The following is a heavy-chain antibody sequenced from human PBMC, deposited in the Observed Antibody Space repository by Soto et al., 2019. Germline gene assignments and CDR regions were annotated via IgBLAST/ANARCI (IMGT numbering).Heavy chain of an antibody. CDR2: ISSSSSTI. V-gene: IGHV3-48*01. D-gene: IGHD2-2*01. Sequence: TGGSLRLSCAASGFTFSSYSMNWVRQAPGKGLEWVSYISSSSSTIYYADSVKGRFTISRDNAKNSLYLQMNSLRAEDTAVYYCARVVVVPAAMREYYFDYWGQGTLVTVSS. CDR3: ARVVVVPAAMREYYFDY. CDR1: GFTFSSYS. J-gene: IGHJ4*02.